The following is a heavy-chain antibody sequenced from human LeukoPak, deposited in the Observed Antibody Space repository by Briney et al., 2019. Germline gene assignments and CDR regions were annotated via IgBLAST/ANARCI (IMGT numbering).Heavy chain of an antibody. V-gene: IGHV3-43D*03. CDR1: GFTFSSYA. CDR3: ASLANDAFDI. J-gene: IGHJ3*02. CDR2: ISWNAGST. Sequence: GGSLRLSCAASGFTFSSYAMSWVRQAPGKGLEWVSLISWNAGSTYYADSVKGRFTISRDNSKNSLYLQMNSLRAEDTALYYCASLANDAFDIWGRGTMVTVSS.